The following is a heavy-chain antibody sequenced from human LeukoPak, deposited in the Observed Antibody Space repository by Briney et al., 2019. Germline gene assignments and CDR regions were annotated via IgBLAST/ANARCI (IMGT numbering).Heavy chain of an antibody. V-gene: IGHV3-66*01. Sequence: GGSLRLSCAASAFTVSTNYMNWVSQAPGKGLEWVSAIYSGGTTYYADSVKGRFTISRDTSKNTLYLQMNSLRAEDTAVYYCARDKFRGYFDYWGQGTLATVSS. CDR1: AFTVSTNY. D-gene: IGHD3-10*01. CDR3: ARDKFRGYFDY. CDR2: IYSGGTT. J-gene: IGHJ4*02.